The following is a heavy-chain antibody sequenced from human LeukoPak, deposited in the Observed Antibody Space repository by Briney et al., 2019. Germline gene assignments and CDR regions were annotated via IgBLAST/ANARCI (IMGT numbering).Heavy chain of an antibody. J-gene: IGHJ6*03. CDR2: ISWNSGSI. CDR3: ARLSAYYYGSYFYYYMNV. Sequence: GGSLRLSCAASGFTFDDYAMHWVRQAPGKGLEWVSGISWNSGSIGYADSVKGRFTISRDNAKKSVYLHMSSLRAEDTALYYCARLSAYYYGSYFYYYMNVWGKGTTVTVSS. CDR1: GFTFDDYA. D-gene: IGHD3-10*01. V-gene: IGHV3-9*01.